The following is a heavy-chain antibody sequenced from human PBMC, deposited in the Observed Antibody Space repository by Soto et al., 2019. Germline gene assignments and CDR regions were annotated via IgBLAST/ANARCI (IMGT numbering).Heavy chain of an antibody. D-gene: IGHD2-2*01. CDR3: AGGGSTSWYLDY. Sequence: QVQLQESGPGLVKPSETLSLTCTVSGGSIRTYYWNWFRQPPGKGLEWIGYIYYSGSTNYNPSLTSRVTISVDTSKHPFSLKLRSVTAADTAVYYCAGGGSTSWYLDYWGQGTLVTVSS. CDR2: IYYSGST. CDR1: GGSIRTYY. J-gene: IGHJ4*02. V-gene: IGHV4-59*01.